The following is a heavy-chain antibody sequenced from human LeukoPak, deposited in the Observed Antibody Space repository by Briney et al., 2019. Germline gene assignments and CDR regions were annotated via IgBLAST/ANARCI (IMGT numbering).Heavy chain of an antibody. CDR3: ARSPHDYGDYELNWYFDL. CDR2: ISSSSSYI. CDR1: GFTFSSYS. J-gene: IGHJ2*01. V-gene: IGHV3-21*01. D-gene: IGHD4-17*01. Sequence: GGSLRLSCAASGFTFSSYSMSWVRQAPGKGLEWVSSISSSSSYIYYADSVKGRFTISRDNAKNSLYLQMNSLRAEDTAVYYCARSPHDYGDYELNWYFDLWGRGTLVTVSS.